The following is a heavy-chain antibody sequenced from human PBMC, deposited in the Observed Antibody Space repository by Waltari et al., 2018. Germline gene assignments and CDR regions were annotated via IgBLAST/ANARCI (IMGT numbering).Heavy chain of an antibody. J-gene: IGHJ5*02. V-gene: IGHV3-23*01. CDR2: VGGRGVST. D-gene: IGHD3-3*02. CDR1: GFTFGSHT. CDR3: VRDISIIAGSRSDNWFDP. Sequence: EVQLLESGGGLVEPGGSLRLSCAAYGFTFGSHTMDWVRQAPGKGLEWVSGVGGRGVSTLYADSVKGRFTISRDNSKNTLYLEMNSLRAEETALYFCVRDISIIAGSRSDNWFDPWGQGTLVTVSS.